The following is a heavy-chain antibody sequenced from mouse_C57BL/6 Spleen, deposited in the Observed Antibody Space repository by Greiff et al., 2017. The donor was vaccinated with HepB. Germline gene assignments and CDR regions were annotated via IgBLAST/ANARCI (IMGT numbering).Heavy chain of an antibody. J-gene: IGHJ3*01. CDR2: IYPGDGDT. CDR3: AYYDIFAY. CDR1: GYAFSSSW. V-gene: IGHV1-82*01. D-gene: IGHD2-4*01. Sequence: VQLQQSGPELVKPGASVKISCKASGYAFSSSWMNWVKQRPGKGLEWIGRIYPGDGDTNYNGKFKGKATLTADKSSSTAYMQLSSLTSEDSAVYFCAYYDIFAYWGQGTLVTVAA.